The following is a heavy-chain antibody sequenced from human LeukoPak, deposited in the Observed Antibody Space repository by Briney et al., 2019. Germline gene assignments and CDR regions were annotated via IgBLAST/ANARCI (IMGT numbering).Heavy chain of an antibody. CDR2: INHSGST. CDR1: GGSFRGYY. J-gene: IGHJ5*02. Sequence: PSETLSLTCAVYGGSFRGYYWSWIRQPPGKGLEWIGEINHSGSTNYNPSLKSRVTISVDTSKNQFSLKLSSVTAADTAVYYCARGPVVVVVAALPSMSLGWFDPWGQGTLVTVSS. D-gene: IGHD2-15*01. V-gene: IGHV4-34*01. CDR3: ARGPVVVVVAALPSMSLGWFDP.